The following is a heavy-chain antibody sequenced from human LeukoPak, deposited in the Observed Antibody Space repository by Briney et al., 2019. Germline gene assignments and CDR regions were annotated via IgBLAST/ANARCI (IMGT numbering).Heavy chain of an antibody. CDR1: AGSISSYY. CDR2: ISYSGST. Sequence: SETLSLTCTVSAGSISSYYWSWIRQPPGKGLEWIGYISYSGSTYYNPSLKSRVTISVDTSKNQFSLKLSTVTAADTAVYYCARAGTVVPTDYWGQGTLVTVSS. D-gene: IGHD4-23*01. V-gene: IGHV4-59*08. J-gene: IGHJ4*02. CDR3: ARAGTVVPTDY.